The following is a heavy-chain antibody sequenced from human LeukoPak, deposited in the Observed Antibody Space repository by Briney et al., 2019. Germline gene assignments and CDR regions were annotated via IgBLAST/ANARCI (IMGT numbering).Heavy chain of an antibody. CDR1: GFTSSSYW. Sequence: SGRSLRLSCAASGFTSSSYWMSWVRQAPGKGLEWVANIKQDGSEKYYVDSVKGRFTISRDNAKNSLYLQMNSLRAEDTAVYYCARDRGSSGWYEFDSWGQGTLVTVSS. V-gene: IGHV3-7*01. CDR2: IKQDGSEK. J-gene: IGHJ4*02. D-gene: IGHD6-19*01. CDR3: ARDRGSSGWYEFDS.